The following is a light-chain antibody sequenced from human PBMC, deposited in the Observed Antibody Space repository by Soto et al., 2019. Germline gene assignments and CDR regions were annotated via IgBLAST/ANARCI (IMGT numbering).Light chain of an antibody. V-gene: IGKV1-27*01. Sequence: DIPMTQSPSSVSASSGDRVTITCRASQGIGVYLAWFQQKPGNVPKLLIYAASTLQSGVPSRFSGSGSGTDFTLTISSLQPEDVATYYCQKYNSAPLTFGGGTKVEIK. CDR1: QGIGVY. J-gene: IGKJ4*01. CDR3: QKYNSAPLT. CDR2: AAS.